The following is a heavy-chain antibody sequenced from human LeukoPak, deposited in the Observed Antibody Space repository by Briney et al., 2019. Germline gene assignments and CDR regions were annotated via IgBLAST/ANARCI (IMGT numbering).Heavy chain of an antibody. J-gene: IGHJ4*02. Sequence: GGSLRLSCAASGFTFSSYNMNWVRQAPGKGLEWVSSISFSSSYIYYADSVKGRFTISRDNSKNTLYLQLNSLRAGDTALYFCAKDRRRDDVLTGSFSDWGQGTLVTVSS. CDR2: ISFSSSYI. CDR1: GFTFSSYN. V-gene: IGHV3-21*01. D-gene: IGHD3-9*01. CDR3: AKDRRRDDVLTGSFSD.